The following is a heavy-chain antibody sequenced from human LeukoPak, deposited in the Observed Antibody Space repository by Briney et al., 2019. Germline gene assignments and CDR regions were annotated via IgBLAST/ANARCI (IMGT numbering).Heavy chain of an antibody. Sequence: PGGSLRLSCAASGFTFSSYWMHWVRQAPGKGLVWVSRINSDGSSTSYADSVKGRFTISRDNAKNTLYLQMNSLRAEDTAVYYCARDQTRYGPYYMDVWGKGTTVTISS. CDR2: INSDGSST. D-gene: IGHD5-18*01. CDR1: GFTFSSYW. CDR3: ARDQTRYGPYYMDV. J-gene: IGHJ6*03. V-gene: IGHV3-74*01.